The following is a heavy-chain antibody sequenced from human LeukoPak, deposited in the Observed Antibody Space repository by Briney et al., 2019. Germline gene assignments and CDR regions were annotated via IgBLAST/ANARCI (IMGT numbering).Heavy chain of an antibody. CDR2: ISSNGGST. J-gene: IGHJ4*02. CDR1: GFTFSSYA. V-gene: IGHV3-64*01. CDR3: ARGFPSPDKRPC. D-gene: IGHD3-10*01. Sequence: RGSLRLSCAASGFTFSSYAMHWVRQAPGKGLEYVSAISSNGGSTYYANSVKGRFTSSRDNSKNTLYLQVGSLRAEDMAVYYCARGFPSPDKRPCWGQGTLVTVSS.